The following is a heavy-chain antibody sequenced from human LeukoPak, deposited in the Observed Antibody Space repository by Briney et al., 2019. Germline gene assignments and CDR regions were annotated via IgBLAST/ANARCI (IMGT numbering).Heavy chain of an antibody. Sequence: SVKVSCKASGGTFSSYAISWVRQAPGQGLEWMGGIIPIFGTANCAQKFQGRVTITTDESTSTAYMELSSLRSEDTAVYYCASPLAYCGGDCYAEYFQHWGQGTLVTVSS. CDR3: ASPLAYCGGDCYAEYFQH. D-gene: IGHD2-21*02. J-gene: IGHJ1*01. CDR1: GGTFSSYA. V-gene: IGHV1-69*05. CDR2: IIPIFGTA.